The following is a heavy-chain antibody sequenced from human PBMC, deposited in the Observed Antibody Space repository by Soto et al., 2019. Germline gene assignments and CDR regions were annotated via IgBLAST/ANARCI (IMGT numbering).Heavy chain of an antibody. Sequence: GGSLRLSYAASGFTFSSYAMSWVRQAPGKGLEWVSAISGSGGSTYYADSVKGRFTISRDNSKNTLYLQMNSLRAEDTAVYYCAKVGEGELSLRFAFDIWGQGTMVTVSS. CDR1: GFTFSSYA. V-gene: IGHV3-23*01. J-gene: IGHJ3*02. CDR3: AKVGEGELSLRFAFDI. CDR2: ISGSGGST. D-gene: IGHD3-16*02.